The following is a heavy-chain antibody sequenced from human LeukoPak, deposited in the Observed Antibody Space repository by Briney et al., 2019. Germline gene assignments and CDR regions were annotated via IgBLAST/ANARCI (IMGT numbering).Heavy chain of an antibody. J-gene: IGHJ4*02. D-gene: IGHD3-10*01. CDR2: IDPGSGTT. CDR3: ARELHATYYFDY. CDR1: GGTFSTFA. Sequence: ASVKVSCKASGGTFSTFALNWVRQAPGQGLEWMGIIDPGSGTTTYAQKFQVRVTMTRDTSTNTVYMDLSSLTSEDTAVYYCARELHATYYFDYWGQGSLVTVSS. V-gene: IGHV1-46*01.